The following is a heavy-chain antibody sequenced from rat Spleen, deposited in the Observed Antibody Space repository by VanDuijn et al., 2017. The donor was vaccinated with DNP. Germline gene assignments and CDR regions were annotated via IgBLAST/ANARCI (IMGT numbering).Heavy chain of an antibody. CDR2: ITSGGGIT. CDR1: GFTFSDHL. D-gene: IGHD1-5*01. CDR3: VTEGGTTWFAY. J-gene: IGHJ3*01. V-gene: IGHV5-31*01. Sequence: VQLKESGPNLVQPSQTLSLICTVSGFTFSDHLMTWIRQVPGRGLEWIASITSGGGITYYPDSVKGRFTISRDNAENTLYLQMNSLRSEDTATYYCVTEGGTTWFAYWGQGTLVTVSS.